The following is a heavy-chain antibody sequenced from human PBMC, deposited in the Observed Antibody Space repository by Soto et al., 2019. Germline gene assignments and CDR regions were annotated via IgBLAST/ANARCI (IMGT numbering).Heavy chain of an antibody. CDR3: AREMDTAMDTAYYYGMDV. CDR2: IYYSGST. Sequence: QVQLQESGPGLVKPSQTLSLTCTVSGGSISSGGYYWSWIRQHPGKGLEWIGYIYYSGSTYYNPSLKRRVTLSVDTSKNQFSLKLSSVTAADTAVYYCAREMDTAMDTAYYYGMDVWGQGTTVTVSS. CDR1: GGSISSGGYY. D-gene: IGHD5-18*01. V-gene: IGHV4-31*03. J-gene: IGHJ6*02.